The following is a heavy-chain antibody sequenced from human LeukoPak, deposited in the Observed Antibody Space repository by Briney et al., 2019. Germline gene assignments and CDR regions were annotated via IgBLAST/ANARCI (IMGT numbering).Heavy chain of an antibody. CDR3: ARDHHTYYYDSSGYYADYYYGMDV. CDR1: GYTFTSYD. CDR2: MNPNSGNT. D-gene: IGHD3-22*01. V-gene: IGHV1-8*01. J-gene: IGHJ6*02. Sequence: GASGKVSCKASGYTFTSYDINWVRQTTGQGLEWMGWMNPNSGNTGYAQKFQGRVTMTRNTSISTAYMELSSLRSEDTAVYYCARDHHTYYYDSSGYYADYYYGMDVWGQGTTVTVSS.